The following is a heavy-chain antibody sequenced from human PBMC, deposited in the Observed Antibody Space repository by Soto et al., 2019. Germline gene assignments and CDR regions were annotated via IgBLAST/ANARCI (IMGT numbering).Heavy chain of an antibody. J-gene: IGHJ5*02. CDR1: GYSFARYG. V-gene: IGHV1-18*01. D-gene: IGHD3-10*02. CDR3: ARDRNYVGRAGANWFDI. Sequence: ASVKVSCKTSGYSFARYGVSWLRQSPGQCLEGLGWISGFNGKTEYSQTLRDRVTLTTDTSAWSAYLELRRLKSDHTAIFSWARDRNYVGRAGANWFDIWGQETLGTVAS. CDR2: ISGFNGKT.